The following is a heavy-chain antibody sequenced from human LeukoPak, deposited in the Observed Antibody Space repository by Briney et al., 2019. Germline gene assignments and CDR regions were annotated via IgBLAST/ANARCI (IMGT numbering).Heavy chain of an antibody. CDR2: ISYDGSNK. CDR3: ARDHYTVRGVIGGMDV. J-gene: IGHJ6*04. V-gene: IGHV3-30*04. CDR1: GFAFSSYA. Sequence: GGSLRLSCAASGFAFSSYAMHWVRQAPGKGPEWVAVISYDGSNKYYADSVKGRFTISRDNSKNTLYLQMNSLRAEDTAVYYCARDHYTVRGVIGGMDVWGKGTTVTVSS. D-gene: IGHD3-10*01.